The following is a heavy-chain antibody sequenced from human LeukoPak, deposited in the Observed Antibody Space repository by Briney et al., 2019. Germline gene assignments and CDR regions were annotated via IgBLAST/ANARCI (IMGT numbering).Heavy chain of an antibody. J-gene: IGHJ4*02. CDR3: AKDSGGIVLMVYALGFDY. Sequence: PGGSLRLSCAASGFTFSSYGMHWVRQAPGKGLEWVAVIWYGGSNKYYADSVKGRFTISRDNSKNTLYLQMNSLRAEDTAVYYCAKDSGGIVLMVYALGFDYWGQGTLVTVSS. CDR1: GFTFSSYG. CDR2: IWYGGSNK. D-gene: IGHD2-8*01. V-gene: IGHV3-30*02.